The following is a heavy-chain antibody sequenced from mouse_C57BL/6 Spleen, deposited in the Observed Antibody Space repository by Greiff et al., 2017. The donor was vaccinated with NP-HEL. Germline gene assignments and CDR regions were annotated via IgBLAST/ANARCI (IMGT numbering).Heavy chain of an antibody. CDR1: GFTFSSYA. CDR3: ARERDYGSSWWYFDV. Sequence: EVKLVESGGGLVKPGGSLKLSCAASGFTFSSYAMSWVRQTPEKRLEWVATISDGGSYTYYPDNVKGRFTISRDNAKNNLYLQMSHLKSEDTAMYYCARERDYGSSWWYFDVWGTGTTVTVSS. V-gene: IGHV5-4*01. CDR2: ISDGGSYT. J-gene: IGHJ1*03. D-gene: IGHD1-1*01.